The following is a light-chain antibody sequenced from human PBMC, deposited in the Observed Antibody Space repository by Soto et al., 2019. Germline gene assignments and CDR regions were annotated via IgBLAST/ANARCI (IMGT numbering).Light chain of an antibody. CDR1: QSVSSR. CDR2: GAS. Sequence: EIVLTQSPGTLSLSPGERATLSCRASQSVSSRLAWYQQKPGQAPRLLISGASSRATGIPDRFSGSGSATDFTLTISRLEPEDFAVYYCQQYNSWITFGQGTRLEIK. V-gene: IGKV3-20*01. J-gene: IGKJ5*01. CDR3: QQYNSWIT.